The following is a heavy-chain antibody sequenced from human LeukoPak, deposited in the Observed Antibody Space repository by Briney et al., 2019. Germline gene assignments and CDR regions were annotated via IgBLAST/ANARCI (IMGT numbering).Heavy chain of an antibody. J-gene: IGHJ4*02. CDR1: GFTFSSYA. CDR2: ISGSGGST. V-gene: IGHV3-23*01. Sequence: GGSLRLSCAASGFTFSSYAMSWVRQAPGKGLEWVSAISGSGGSTYYADSVKDRFTISRDNAKNSLYLQMNSLRAEDTAVYYCARDSTDFDCWGQGTLVTVSS. CDR3: ARDSTDFDC.